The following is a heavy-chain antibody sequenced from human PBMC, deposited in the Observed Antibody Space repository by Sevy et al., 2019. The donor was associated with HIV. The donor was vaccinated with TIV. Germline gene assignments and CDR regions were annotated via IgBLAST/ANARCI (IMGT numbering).Heavy chain of an antibody. D-gene: IGHD4-17*01. V-gene: IGHV3-9*01. J-gene: IGHJ4*02. CDR1: GFTFDDYA. CDR2: ISWNSGHI. Sequence: GGSLILSCAASGFTFDDYAMHWVRQAPGKGLEWVSGISWNSGHIGYADSVKGRFTISRDNAKNSLYLQMNSLRAEDTALYYCAKDRSYGGNSFDFWGQGTLVTVSS. CDR3: AKDRSYGGNSFDF.